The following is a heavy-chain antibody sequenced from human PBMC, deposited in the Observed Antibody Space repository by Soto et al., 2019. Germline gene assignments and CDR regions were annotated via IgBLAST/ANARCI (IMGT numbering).Heavy chain of an antibody. CDR2: INHSGST. CDR3: ARGGYYDSSGYYYYIWYFDL. CDR1: GGSFSGYY. J-gene: IGHJ2*01. V-gene: IGHV4-34*01. Sequence: WETLSLTCAVYGGSFSGYYWSWIRQPPGKGLEWIGEINHSGSTNYNPSLKSRVTISVDTSKNQFSLKLSSVTAADTAVYYCARGGYYDSSGYYYYIWYFDLWGRGTLVTVSS. D-gene: IGHD3-22*01.